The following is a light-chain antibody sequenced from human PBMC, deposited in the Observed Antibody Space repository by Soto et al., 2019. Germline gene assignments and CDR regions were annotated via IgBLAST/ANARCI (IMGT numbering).Light chain of an antibody. CDR1: QSLLHRNGYNY. J-gene: IGKJ4*01. V-gene: IGKV2-28*01. Sequence: DIVMTQSPLSLPVTPGEPASISCRSSQSLLHRNGYNYLDWYLQKPGQSPQLLIYLGSFRASGVPDRFSGGGSGTDFTLRISRVEAEDVGVYYCMQALQTPLTVGGGTKVDIK. CDR2: LGS. CDR3: MQALQTPLT.